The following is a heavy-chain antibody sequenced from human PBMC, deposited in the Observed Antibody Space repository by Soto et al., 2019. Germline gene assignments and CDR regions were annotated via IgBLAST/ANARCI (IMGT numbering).Heavy chain of an antibody. D-gene: IGHD3-3*01. V-gene: IGHV4-31*03. CDR2: IYYSGST. CDR3: ARDSGYDFWSGYYPFYYGMDV. CDR1: GGSISSGGYY. Sequence: ASETLSLTCTVSGGSISSGGYYWSWIRQHPGKGLEWIGYIYYSGSTYYNPSLKSRVTISVDTSKNQFSLKLSSVTAADTAVYYCARDSGYDFWSGYYPFYYGMDVWGQGTTVTVS. J-gene: IGHJ6*02.